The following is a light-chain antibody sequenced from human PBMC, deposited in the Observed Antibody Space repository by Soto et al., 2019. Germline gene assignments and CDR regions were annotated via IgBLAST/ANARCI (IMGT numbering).Light chain of an antibody. Sequence: SVLRPPPRVTGSPGQSASTSCTGSTSNIGAPYDVHWYQHLPGTAPKLLIYGDNNRPSGVPDRFSGSKSGTSASLAITRLQAEDEADYYCQSYDISLHMYVFCTGIKVTVL. CDR2: GDN. CDR1: TSNIGAPYD. CDR3: QSYDISLHMYV. V-gene: IGLV1-40*01. J-gene: IGLJ1*01.